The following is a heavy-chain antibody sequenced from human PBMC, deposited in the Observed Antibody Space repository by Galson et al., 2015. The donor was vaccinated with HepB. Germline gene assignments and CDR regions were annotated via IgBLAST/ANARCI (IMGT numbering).Heavy chain of an antibody. J-gene: IGHJ4*02. V-gene: IGHV3-7*01. CDR1: GFTFETYW. CDR3: ARDPSLGGDFDY. D-gene: IGHD3-16*01. Sequence: SLRLSCAASGFTFETYWMPWVRQAPGKGLEWVANIRPDGTEQYYLDSLKGRCTISRDNAKNSLYLQMNSLRAEDTAVYYCARDPSLGGDFDYWGQGTLGTVSS. CDR2: IRPDGTEQ.